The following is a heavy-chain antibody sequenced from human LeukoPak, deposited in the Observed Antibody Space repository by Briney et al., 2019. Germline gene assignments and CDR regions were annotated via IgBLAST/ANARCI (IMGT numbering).Heavy chain of an antibody. CDR1: GFTFSSYA. J-gene: IGHJ4*02. CDR3: ARGYYDFWSGYYTLDY. Sequence: GGSLRLSCAASGFTFSSYAMHWVRQAPGKGLEWVAVISYDGSNKYYADSVKGRFTISRDNSKNTLYLQMNSLRAEDTAVYYCARGYYDFWSGYYTLDYWGQGTLVTVSS. CDR2: ISYDGSNK. V-gene: IGHV3-30*04. D-gene: IGHD3-3*01.